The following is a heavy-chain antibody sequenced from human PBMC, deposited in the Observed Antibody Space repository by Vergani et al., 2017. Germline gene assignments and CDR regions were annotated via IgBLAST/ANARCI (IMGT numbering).Heavy chain of an antibody. J-gene: IGHJ3*02. D-gene: IGHD7-27*01. V-gene: IGHV1-46*01. CDR1: GYTFTSYY. CDR3: ARQLGIVEDAFDI. Sequence: QVQLVQSGAEVKKPGASVKVSCKASGYTFTSYYMHWVRQAPGQGLEWMGIINPSGGSTSYAQKFQGRVNMTRDTATSTVYMELSSLRSEDTAVYYCARQLGIVEDAFDIWGQGTMVTVSS. CDR2: INPSGGST.